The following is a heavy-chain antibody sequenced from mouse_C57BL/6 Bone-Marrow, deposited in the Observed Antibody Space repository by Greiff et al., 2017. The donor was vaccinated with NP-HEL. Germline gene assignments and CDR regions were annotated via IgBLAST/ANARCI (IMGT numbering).Heavy chain of an antibody. D-gene: IGHD1-1*01. V-gene: IGHV5-6*01. J-gene: IGHJ4*01. CDR3: ARRGRDYFYAMDY. CDR1: GFTFSSYG. Sequence: EVQLVESGGDLVKPGGSLKLSCAASGFTFSSYGMSWVRQTPDKRLEWVATISSGGSYTYYPDSVKGRFTISRDNAKNTLYLQMSSLKSEDPAMYYCARRGRDYFYAMDYWGQGTSVTVSS. CDR2: ISSGGSYT.